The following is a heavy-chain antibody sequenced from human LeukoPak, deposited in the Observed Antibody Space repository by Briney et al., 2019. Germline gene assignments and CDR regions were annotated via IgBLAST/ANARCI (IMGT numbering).Heavy chain of an antibody. CDR2: ISGSGGST. CDR3: ARDPNGDYIGAFDF. V-gene: IGHV3-23*01. J-gene: IGHJ3*01. D-gene: IGHD4-17*01. Sequence: GGSLRLSCAASGFTVSSNYMSWVRQAPGKGLEWVSAISGSGGSTYYADSVKGRFTIARDNSKNTLYLQMNSLRAEDTAVYYCARDPNGDYIGAFDFRGQGTMVTVSS. CDR1: GFTVSSNY.